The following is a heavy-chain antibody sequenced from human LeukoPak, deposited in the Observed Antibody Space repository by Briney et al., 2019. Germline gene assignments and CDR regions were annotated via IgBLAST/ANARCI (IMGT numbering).Heavy chain of an antibody. D-gene: IGHD2/OR15-2a*01. Sequence: GGSLRLSCAASGFTFSSYSINWVRQAPGKGLEWVSSISSSSSYIYYADSVKGRFTISRDNAKNSLYLQMNSLRAEDTAVYYCASDESDYLFGYWGQGTLVTVSS. V-gene: IGHV3-21*01. CDR3: ASDESDYLFGY. J-gene: IGHJ4*02. CDR1: GFTFSSYS. CDR2: ISSSSSYI.